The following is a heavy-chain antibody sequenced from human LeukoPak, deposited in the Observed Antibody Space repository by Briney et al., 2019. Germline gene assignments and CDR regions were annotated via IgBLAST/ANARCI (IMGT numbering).Heavy chain of an antibody. D-gene: IGHD6-13*01. CDR1: GGSISSYY. J-gene: IGHJ6*02. CDR2: IYYSGTT. Sequence: SESLSLTCTVSGGSISSYYWNWIRQPPGKGLEWIGYIYYSGTTNYNPSLKSRVTISVNTSKNQFSLKLTSVTAADTAVYYCARDYADSSSMDVWGQGTTVTVSS. V-gene: IGHV4-59*01. CDR3: ARDYADSSSMDV.